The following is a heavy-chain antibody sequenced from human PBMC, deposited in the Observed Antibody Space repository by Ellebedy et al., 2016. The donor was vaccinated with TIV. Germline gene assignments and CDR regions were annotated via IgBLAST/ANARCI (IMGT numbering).Heavy chain of an antibody. J-gene: IGHJ5*02. CDR2: ISFDGTTK. D-gene: IGHD6-19*01. Sequence: GESLKISCAASGFIFSSNGMHWVRPAPGKGLEWVAVISFDGTTKHYVDSVKGRFTISRDNYKDTLYLQMNSLRTEDTALYYCARVLGGGWRTADLWGQGTLVTVTA. CDR1: GFIFSSNG. CDR3: ARVLGGGWRTADL. V-gene: IGHV3-30*03.